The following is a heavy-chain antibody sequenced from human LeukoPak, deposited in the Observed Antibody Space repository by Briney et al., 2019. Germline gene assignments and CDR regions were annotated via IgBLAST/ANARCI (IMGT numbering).Heavy chain of an antibody. D-gene: IGHD5-12*01. CDR1: GFTFSSYA. CDR2: ISGSGHST. J-gene: IGHJ4*02. Sequence: GGSLRLSCAASGFTFSSYAMSWVRQAPGKGLEWVSAISGSGHSTYYAASVKGRFTISRDNSKNTRYLQMNSLRAEDTAVYYCAKDQRGYSGYDSFFDYWGPGTLVTVPS. CDR3: AKDQRGYSGYDSFFDY. V-gene: IGHV3-23*01.